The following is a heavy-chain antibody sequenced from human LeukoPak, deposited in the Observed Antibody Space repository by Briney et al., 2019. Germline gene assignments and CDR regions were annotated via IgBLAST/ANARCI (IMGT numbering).Heavy chain of an antibody. V-gene: IGHV3-30*03. J-gene: IGHJ6*03. D-gene: IGHD4-17*01. CDR1: GFTFSSYG. Sequence: GGSLRLSCAASGFTFSSYGMHWVRQAPGKGLEWVAVISYDGSNKYYADSVKGRFTISRDNSKNTLYLQMNSLRAEDTAVYYCARYSGDYESVNYYYYMDVWGKGTTVTISS. CDR3: ARYSGDYESVNYYYYMDV. CDR2: ISYDGSNK.